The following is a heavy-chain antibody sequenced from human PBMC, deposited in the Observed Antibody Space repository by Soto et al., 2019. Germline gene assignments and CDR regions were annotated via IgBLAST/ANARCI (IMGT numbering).Heavy chain of an antibody. J-gene: IGHJ4*02. D-gene: IGHD2-8*02. CDR2: INHSGST. V-gene: IGHV4-34*01. CDR1: GGSFSGYY. Sequence: QVQLQQWGAGLLKPSETLSLTCAVYGGSFSGYYWTWIRHPPGTGLEWIGEINHSGSTNYNPSLNSRVTISVDASKNQFSLTLTSVTAAETAVYYCERDKITGLFDYWGKGTLVTVSS. CDR3: ERDKITGLFDY.